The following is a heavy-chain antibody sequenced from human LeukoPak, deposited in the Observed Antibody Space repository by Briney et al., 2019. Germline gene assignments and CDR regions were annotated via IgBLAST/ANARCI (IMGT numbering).Heavy chain of an antibody. Sequence: SETLSLTCAVYGGSFSGYYWSWIRQPPGKGLEWIGEINHSGSTNYNPSLKSRVTISVDTSKNQFSLKLSSVTAADTAVYYCARVSFGGSYRYKGIDYWGQGTLVTVSS. D-gene: IGHD3-16*02. J-gene: IGHJ4*02. V-gene: IGHV4-34*01. CDR2: INHSGST. CDR3: ARVSFGGSYRYKGIDY. CDR1: GGSFSGYY.